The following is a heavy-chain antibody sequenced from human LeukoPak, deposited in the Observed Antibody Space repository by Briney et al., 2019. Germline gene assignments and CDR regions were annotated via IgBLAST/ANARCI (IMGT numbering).Heavy chain of an antibody. CDR1: GGSITSGSHY. Sequence: SETLSLTCTVSGGSITSGSHYWGWIRQPAGKGLEWIGRIYTDGSANYNPSLKSRVTISVDTSKNQFSLKVSSVTAADTAVYYCVRDARGGRPYYFDSCGQGTLVTVSS. V-gene: IGHV4-61*02. J-gene: IGHJ4*02. CDR2: IYTDGSA. CDR3: VRDARGGRPYYFDS. D-gene: IGHD2-15*01.